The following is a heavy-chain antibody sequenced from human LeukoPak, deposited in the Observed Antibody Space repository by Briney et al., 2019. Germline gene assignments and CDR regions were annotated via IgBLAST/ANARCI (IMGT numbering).Heavy chain of an antibody. D-gene: IGHD1-1*01. CDR2: IRYDGSNE. J-gene: IGHJ6*03. V-gene: IGHV3-30*02. Sequence: GGSLRLSCAASGFTFSNYGMHWVRQASGKGLEWVAFIRYDGSNEYYADFVKGRLAISRDNSKNTLYLQMNSLRAEDAAVYYCAKNGRGSYYYYYYYMDVWGKGTTVTASS. CDR1: GFTFSNYG. CDR3: AKNGRGSYYYYYYYMDV.